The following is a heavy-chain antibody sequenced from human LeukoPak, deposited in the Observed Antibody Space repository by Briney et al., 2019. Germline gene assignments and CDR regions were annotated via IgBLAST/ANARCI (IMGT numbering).Heavy chain of an antibody. CDR1: GFTFSSYS. J-gene: IGHJ3*02. CDR3: ARDWAVTFGGVIVDIHAFDI. Sequence: PGGSLRLSCAVSGFTFSSYSMNWVRQAPGKGLEWVSSISSSSSYIYYADSVKGRFTISRDNAKNSLYLQMNSLRAEDTAVYYCARDWAVTFGGVIVDIHAFDIWGQGTMVTVSS. V-gene: IGHV3-21*01. D-gene: IGHD3-16*02. CDR2: ISSSSSYI.